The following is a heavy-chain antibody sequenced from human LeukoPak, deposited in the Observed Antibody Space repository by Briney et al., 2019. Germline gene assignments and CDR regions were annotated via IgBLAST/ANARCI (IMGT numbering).Heavy chain of an antibody. D-gene: IGHD2-15*01. CDR3: ARGSKSLL. J-gene: IGHJ4*02. Sequence: PGGSLRLSCAGSGFTFSSYAMSWVRQAPGKGLEWVSAITGSGGSTYYADSVKGRFTISRDNAQKSLYLQMNSLRAEDTAIYFCARGSKSLLWGQGTLVTVSS. CDR2: ITGSGGST. V-gene: IGHV3-23*01. CDR1: GFTFSSYA.